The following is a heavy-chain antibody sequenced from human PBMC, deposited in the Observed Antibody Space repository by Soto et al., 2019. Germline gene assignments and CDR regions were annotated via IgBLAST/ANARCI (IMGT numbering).Heavy chain of an antibody. D-gene: IGHD3-10*01. Sequence: EVQLVESGGGLVQPGGSLRLSCAASEFTFSGRSVHWVRQAPGKGLLWVSGIDKVGTDSTYADSVKGRFTSPRDNAKNTVDIAVNCRGVEDTSGYYCARGWFGPDVGGKGTTVTVSS. CDR3: ARGWFGPDV. CDR2: IDKVGTDS. CDR1: EFTFSGRS. V-gene: IGHV3-74*01. J-gene: IGHJ6*03.